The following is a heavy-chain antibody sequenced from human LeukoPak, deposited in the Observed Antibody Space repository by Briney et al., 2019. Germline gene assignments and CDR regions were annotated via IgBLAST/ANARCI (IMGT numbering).Heavy chain of an antibody. J-gene: IGHJ4*02. D-gene: IGHD3-22*01. Sequence: ASVKVSCKVSGYSVTELSMHWVRQAPGLGLEWVGGFNREDDAPVYAQQFQGSVTMTEDTSTDTAYMELSSLRSEDTALYYCATLVSYYDNSGPPLLPDWGQGTLVTVSS. CDR2: FNREDDAP. V-gene: IGHV1-24*01. CDR1: GYSVTELS. CDR3: ATLVSYYDNSGPPLLPD.